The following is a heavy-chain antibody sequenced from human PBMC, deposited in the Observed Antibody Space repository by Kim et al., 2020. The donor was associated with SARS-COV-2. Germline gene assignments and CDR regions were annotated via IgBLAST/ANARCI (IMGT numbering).Heavy chain of an antibody. Sequence: GESLKISCKGSGYSFTSYWIGWVRQMPGKGLEWMGIIYPGDSDTRYSPSFQGQVTISADKSISTAYLQWSSLKASDTAMYYCARQNYGDYVLAYYYGMDVWGQGTTVTVSS. CDR3: ARQNYGDYVLAYYYGMDV. V-gene: IGHV5-51*01. CDR2: IYPGDSDT. D-gene: IGHD4-17*01. J-gene: IGHJ6*02. CDR1: GYSFTSYW.